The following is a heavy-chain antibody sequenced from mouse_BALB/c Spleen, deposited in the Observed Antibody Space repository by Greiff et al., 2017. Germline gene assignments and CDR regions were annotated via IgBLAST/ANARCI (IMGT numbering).Heavy chain of an antibody. Sequence: EVQLVESGGGLVKPGGSLKLSCAASGFTFSSYAMSWVRQTPEKRLEWVATISSGGSYTYYPDSVKGRFTISRDNAKNTLYLQMSSLRSEDTAMYYCARHEDYDGDYYAMDYWGQGTSVTVSS. V-gene: IGHV5-9-3*01. J-gene: IGHJ4*01. D-gene: IGHD2-4*01. CDR2: ISSGGSYT. CDR1: GFTFSSYA. CDR3: ARHEDYDGDYYAMDY.